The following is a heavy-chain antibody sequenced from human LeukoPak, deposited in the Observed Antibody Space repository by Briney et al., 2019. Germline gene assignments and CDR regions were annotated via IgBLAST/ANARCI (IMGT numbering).Heavy chain of an antibody. Sequence: SVKVAYTASGGTFSIYAISWVRQAPGQGREWMGGIIPIFGTANYAQKFQGRVTITADESTSTAYMELSSLRSEDTAVYYCARKYYYDSSGLDWGQGTLVTVSS. J-gene: IGHJ4*02. V-gene: IGHV1-69*13. CDR2: IIPIFGTA. CDR1: GGTFSIYA. CDR3: ARKYYYDSSGLD. D-gene: IGHD3-22*01.